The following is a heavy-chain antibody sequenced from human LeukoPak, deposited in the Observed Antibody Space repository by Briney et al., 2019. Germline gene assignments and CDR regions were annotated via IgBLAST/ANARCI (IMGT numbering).Heavy chain of an antibody. D-gene: IGHD3-10*01. CDR3: ARHKGPHIVRGVLRNNWFDY. Sequence: SETLSLTCTVSGGSISSSSYYWDWIRQPPGKGLEWIGSIYYSGSTYYNPSLKSRVTISVDTSKNQFSLRLNSVTAADTAMYFCARHKGPHIVRGVLRNNWFDYWGQGILVTVSS. CDR1: GGSISSSSYY. V-gene: IGHV4-39*01. J-gene: IGHJ5*01. CDR2: IYYSGST.